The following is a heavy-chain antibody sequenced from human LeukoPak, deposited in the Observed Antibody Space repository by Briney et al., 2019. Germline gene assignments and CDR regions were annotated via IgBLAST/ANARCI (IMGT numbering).Heavy chain of an antibody. Sequence: SETLSLTCTVSGGSISSYYWSWIRQPPGKGLEWIGYIYTSGSTNYNTSLKSRVTISVDTSKNQFSLKLSSVTAADTAVYYCARSKGSRSIQLWLWSDRPYYYYYYMDVWGKGTTVTVSS. CDR3: ARSKGSRSIQLWLWSDRPYYYYYYMDV. CDR1: GGSISSYY. D-gene: IGHD5-18*01. CDR2: IYTSGST. J-gene: IGHJ6*03. V-gene: IGHV4-4*09.